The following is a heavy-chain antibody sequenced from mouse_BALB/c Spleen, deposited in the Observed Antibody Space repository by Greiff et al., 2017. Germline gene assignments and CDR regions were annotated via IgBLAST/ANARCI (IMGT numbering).Heavy chain of an antibody. CDR2: IYPGDGDT. CDR1: GYTFTSYW. Sequence: QVQLQQSGAELARPGASVKLSCKASGYTFTSYWMQWVKQRPGQGLEWIGAIYPGDGDTRYTQKFKGKATLTADKSSSTAYMQLSSLASEDSAVYYCARRGDNRYVSDYWGQGTTLTVSA. CDR3: ARRGDNRYVSDY. D-gene: IGHD2-14*01. J-gene: IGHJ2*01. V-gene: IGHV1-87*01.